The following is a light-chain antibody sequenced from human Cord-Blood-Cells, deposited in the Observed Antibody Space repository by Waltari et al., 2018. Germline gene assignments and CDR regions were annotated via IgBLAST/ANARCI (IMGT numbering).Light chain of an antibody. CDR1: SSDVGSYNL. J-gene: IGLJ1*01. Sequence: QSALNQPASVSGSPGQSIPISCTGTSSDVGSYNLVSWYQQHPGKAPKLMIYEGSKRPSGVSNRFSGSKSGNTASLTISGLQAEDEADYYCCSYAGSYTYVFGTGTKVTVL. CDR2: EGS. CDR3: CSYAGSYTYV. V-gene: IGLV2-23*01.